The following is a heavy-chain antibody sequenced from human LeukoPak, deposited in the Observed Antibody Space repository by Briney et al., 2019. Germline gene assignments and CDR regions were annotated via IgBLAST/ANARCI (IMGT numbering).Heavy chain of an antibody. D-gene: IGHD3-10*01. CDR3: ARRYYYGEPFDY. J-gene: IGHJ4*02. CDR1: GYSISSGYY. CDR2: IYHSGTT. Sequence: KPSETLSLTCAVSGYSISSGYYWGWIRQPPGTGLEWIGTIYHSGTTYYNPSLKSRVTISVDTSKNQFSLKLSSVTAADTAVYYCARRYYYGEPFDYWGQGTLVTVSS. V-gene: IGHV4-38-2*01.